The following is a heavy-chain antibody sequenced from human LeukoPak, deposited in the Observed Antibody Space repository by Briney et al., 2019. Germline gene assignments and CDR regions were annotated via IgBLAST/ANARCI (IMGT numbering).Heavy chain of an antibody. Sequence: ASVKVSCKASGYTFTSYYMHWVRQAPGQGLEWMGIINPSGGSTSYAQKFQGRVTMTRDTSTSTVYMELSSLRSEDTAVYYCARDLDDGPYYYYYMDVWGKGTTVTASS. J-gene: IGHJ6*03. CDR1: GYTFTSYY. V-gene: IGHV1-46*01. CDR3: ARDLDDGPYYYYYMDV. D-gene: IGHD3-3*01. CDR2: INPSGGST.